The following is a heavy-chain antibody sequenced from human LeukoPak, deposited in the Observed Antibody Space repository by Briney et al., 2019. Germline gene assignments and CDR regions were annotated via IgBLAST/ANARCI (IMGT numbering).Heavy chain of an antibody. CDR1: GFTFSSYG. CDR3: AKMAVASFDN. V-gene: IGHV3-30*18. Sequence: GGSLRLSCAASGFTFSSYGMHWVRQAPGKGLEWVALISYDGRNKYYADSVKGRFTISRDNSKSTMYLQINSLRADDTAVYSCAKMAVASFDNWGQGILVTVSS. J-gene: IGHJ4*02. CDR2: ISYDGRNK. D-gene: IGHD5-24*01.